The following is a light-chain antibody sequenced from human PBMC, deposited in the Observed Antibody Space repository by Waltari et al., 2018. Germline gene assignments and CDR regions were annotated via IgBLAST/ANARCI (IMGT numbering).Light chain of an antibody. CDR1: QSFDMY. CDR2: DTS. CDR3: QQRRNWPLT. V-gene: IGKV3-11*01. J-gene: IGKJ4*01. Sequence: SCRGSQSFDMYLAWYQQRPGQAPRLLIYDTSNRATDIPDRFSGSGSETDFSLTISSLEPEDFAVYYCQQRRNWPLTFGGGTKVEIK.